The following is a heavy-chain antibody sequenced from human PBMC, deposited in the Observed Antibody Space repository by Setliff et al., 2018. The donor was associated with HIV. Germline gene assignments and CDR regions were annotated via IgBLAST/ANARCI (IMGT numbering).Heavy chain of an antibody. Sequence: SVKVSCKASGGIVSINWVRQAPGQRLEWMGGIIPILGIPNYAQKFQGRVTITADKSTTTVYMELSSLRSEDTAVFYCARESSSGWYDYWGQGTLVTSPQ. D-gene: IGHD6-19*01. V-gene: IGHV1-69*10. J-gene: IGHJ4*02. CDR2: IIPILGIP. CDR1: GGIVS. CDR3: ARESSSGWYDY.